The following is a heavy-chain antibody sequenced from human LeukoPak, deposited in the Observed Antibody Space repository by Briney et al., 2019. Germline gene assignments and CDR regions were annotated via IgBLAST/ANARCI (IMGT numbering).Heavy chain of an antibody. CDR3: ARGPGVMGLLWFGELKPFQH. J-gene: IGHJ1*01. V-gene: IGHV1-2*02. D-gene: IGHD3-10*01. CDR2: INPNSGGT. Sequence: ASVKVSCKASGYTFTGYYMHWVRQAPGQGLEWMGWINPNSGGTNYAQKFQGRVTMTRDTSISTAYMELSRLRSDDTAVYYCARGPGVMGLLWFGELKPFQHWGQGTLVTVSS. CDR1: GYTFTGYY.